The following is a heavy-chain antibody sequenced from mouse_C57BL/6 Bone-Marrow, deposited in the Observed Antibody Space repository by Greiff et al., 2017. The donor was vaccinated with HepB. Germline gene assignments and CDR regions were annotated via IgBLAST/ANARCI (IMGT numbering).Heavy chain of an antibody. J-gene: IGHJ2*01. Sequence: QVQLQQPGAELVKPGASVKMSCKASGYTFTSYWITWVKQRPGQGLEWIGDIYPGSGSTNYNEKFKSKATLTVDTSSSTAYMQLSSLTSEDSAVYYCARGPITTVVEGDWGQGTTLTVSS. CDR3: ARGPITTVVEGD. V-gene: IGHV1-55*01. CDR2: IYPGSGST. D-gene: IGHD1-1*01. CDR1: GYTFTSYW.